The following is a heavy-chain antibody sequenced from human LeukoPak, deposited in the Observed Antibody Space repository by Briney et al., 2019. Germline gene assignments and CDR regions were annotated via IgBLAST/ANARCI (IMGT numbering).Heavy chain of an antibody. CDR1: GYTFTSYA. Sequence: ASVKVSCKASGYTFTSYAMNWVRQAPGQGLEWMGIINPSGGSTSYAQKFQGRVTMTRDTSISTAYMELSRLRSDDTAVYYCARDRWELYNWFDPWGQGTLVTVSS. CDR2: INPSGGST. CDR3: ARDRWELYNWFDP. J-gene: IGHJ5*02. V-gene: IGHV1-46*01. D-gene: IGHD1-26*01.